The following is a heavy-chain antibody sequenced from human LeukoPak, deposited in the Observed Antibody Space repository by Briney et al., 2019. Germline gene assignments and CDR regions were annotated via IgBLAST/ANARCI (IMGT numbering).Heavy chain of an antibody. D-gene: IGHD2-21*02. CDR3: ARVFRGVVTSNWFDP. V-gene: IGHV4-59*11. Sequence: SETLSLTCTVSGGSITGHYWTWIRQSPGKGLEWIGFVYDNGNTNYNSSLQSRVTMPVDTSTNQLSLKMTSVTAADTAIYYCARVFRGVVTSNWFDPWGQGTLVTVSS. CDR1: GGSITGHY. J-gene: IGHJ5*02. CDR2: VYDNGNT.